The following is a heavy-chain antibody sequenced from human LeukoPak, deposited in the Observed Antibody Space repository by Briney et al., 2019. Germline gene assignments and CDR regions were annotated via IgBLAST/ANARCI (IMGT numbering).Heavy chain of an antibody. D-gene: IGHD6-13*01. CDR1: GFTFSSYA. J-gene: IGHJ5*02. CDR2: ISGSGDST. Sequence: GGSLRLSCAASGFTFSSYAMHWVRQAPGKGLVWVSAISGSGDSTYYADSVKGRFTISRDNSKNTLYLQMYSLRAEDTAVYYCAKVLAAAWGPSTLTDWFDPWGQGTLVSVSS. CDR3: AKVLAAAWGPSTLTDWFDP. V-gene: IGHV3-23*01.